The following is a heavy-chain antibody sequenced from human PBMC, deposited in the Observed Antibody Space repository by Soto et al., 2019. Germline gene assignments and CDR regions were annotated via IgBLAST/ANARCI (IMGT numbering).Heavy chain of an antibody. D-gene: IGHD3-9*01. CDR3: ARVVLTITRGAFDA. CDR2: ISHSGTS. Sequence: QVQLQESGPGLVKPSGTLSLTCAVSGGSISSSHWWTWVRQSPGKVLEYIGEISHSGTSNSNPSLKSRVTLSVDKFKNHFSLTLTSVTGADTAVYYCARVVLTITRGAFDAWGQGTLVIVSS. V-gene: IGHV4-4*02. CDR1: GGSISSSHW. J-gene: IGHJ3*01.